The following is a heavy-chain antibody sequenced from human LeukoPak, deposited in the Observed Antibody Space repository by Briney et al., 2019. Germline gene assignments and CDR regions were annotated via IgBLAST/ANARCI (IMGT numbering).Heavy chain of an antibody. CDR1: GFTFSIYW. V-gene: IGHV3-7*01. J-gene: IGHJ4*02. Sequence: SGGSLRLSCAASGFTFSIYWMGWVRQAPGKGLEWVANIKQDGSQKYYVDSVKGRFTISRDNAKNSLYLQMNSLRAEDTAVYYCARDPSDFWSGYIDYWGQGTLVTVSS. CDR2: IKQDGSQK. D-gene: IGHD3-3*01. CDR3: ARDPSDFWSGYIDY.